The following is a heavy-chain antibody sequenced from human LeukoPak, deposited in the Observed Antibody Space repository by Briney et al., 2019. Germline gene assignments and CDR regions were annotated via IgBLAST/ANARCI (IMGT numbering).Heavy chain of an antibody. CDR3: ARGLRHFDWLLDY. V-gene: IGHV3-30-3*01. D-gene: IGHD3-9*01. CDR2: ISYDGSNK. J-gene: IGHJ4*02. CDR1: GFTFSNYA. Sequence: QPGRSLRLSCAASGFTFSNYAMHWVRQAPGKGLEWVAVISYDGSNKYYADSVKGRFTISRDNSKNTLYLQMNSLRAEDTAVHYCARGLRHFDWLLDYWGQGTLVTVSS.